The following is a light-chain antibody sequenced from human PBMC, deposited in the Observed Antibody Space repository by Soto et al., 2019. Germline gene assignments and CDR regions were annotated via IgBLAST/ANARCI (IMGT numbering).Light chain of an antibody. CDR1: RSNIGSND. V-gene: IGLV1-44*01. J-gene: IGLJ3*02. Sequence: QAVVTQPPSASGTPGQRVTISCSGSRSNIGSNDVNWYQQLPGTAPKVLIYSNNQRPSGVPDRFSGSKSGTSASLAISGLQSEDEADYYCAAWDDSLNAWVFGGGTKLTVL. CDR2: SNN. CDR3: AAWDDSLNAWV.